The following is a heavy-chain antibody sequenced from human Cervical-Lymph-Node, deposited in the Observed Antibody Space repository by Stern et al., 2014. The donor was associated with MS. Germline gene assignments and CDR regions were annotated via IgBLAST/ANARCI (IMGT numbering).Heavy chain of an antibody. V-gene: IGHV1-18*01. J-gene: IGHJ4*02. CDR1: GYTFTNYG. D-gene: IGHD5-24*01. Sequence: VQLLESGTEVKKPGASLIVSCKASGYTFTNYGLSWVRQAPGQGIEWLGWISADSGSTKYTQNLRDRLTLTRDTSTGTAYMDLRTLRAEDTAVYYCARDKMHAFDSWGQGTPVSVSS. CDR2: ISADSGST. CDR3: ARDKMHAFDS.